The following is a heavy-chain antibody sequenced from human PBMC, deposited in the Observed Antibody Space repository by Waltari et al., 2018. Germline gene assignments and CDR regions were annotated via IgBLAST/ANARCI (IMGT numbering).Heavy chain of an antibody. CDR2: YSGSGGTT. J-gene: IGHJ5*02. CDR3: AKLSEAVAFDG. V-gene: IGHV3-23*01. D-gene: IGHD6-19*01. Sequence: EVQLLESGGGLVQPGGSLRLSCAASGFTFSSSAMSWVRQAPGKGVEWVSAYSGSGGTTDDADSVKGRFTISRDNSKNTLYLQMNSLRAEDTAVYYCAKLSEAVAFDGWGQGTLVTVSS. CDR1: GFTFSSSA.